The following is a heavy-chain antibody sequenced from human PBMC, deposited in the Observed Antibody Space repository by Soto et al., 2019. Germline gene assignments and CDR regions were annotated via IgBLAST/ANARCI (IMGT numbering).Heavy chain of an antibody. CDR1: GFTFSSYA. CDR3: ARGTYGDYDF. V-gene: IGHV3-23*01. D-gene: IGHD4-17*01. CDR2: LSAGGTSA. Sequence: GGSLRLSCAASGFTFSSYAMSWVRQAPGKGLEWVSALSAGGTSAYYTVSVEGRFTISRDNSKNILYLQMNSLKADDTAVYYCARGTYGDYDFWGQGTLITVSS. J-gene: IGHJ4*02.